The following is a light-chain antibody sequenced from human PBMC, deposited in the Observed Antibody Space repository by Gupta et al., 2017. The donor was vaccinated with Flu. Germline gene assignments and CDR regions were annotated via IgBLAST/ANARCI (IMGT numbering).Light chain of an antibody. CDR1: ALPKQY. CDR2: KDS. V-gene: IGLV3-25*02. J-gene: IGLJ2*01. Sequence: SYQPTHPPSVSVSTGQTARLTSHGDALPKQYAYWYQQKAGQAPVLVIYKDSERPSGIPGRFSGSSSGTKVTLTISGVQAEDEADYYCQSADSSSIYVVFGGGTKLTV. CDR3: QSADSSSIYVV.